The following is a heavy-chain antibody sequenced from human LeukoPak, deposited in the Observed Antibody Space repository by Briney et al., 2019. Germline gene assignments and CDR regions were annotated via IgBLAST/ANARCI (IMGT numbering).Heavy chain of an antibody. CDR1: GYTFTDYY. J-gene: IGHJ6*02. CDR3: RRAVSQNGVDV. V-gene: IGHV1-2*06. Sequence: ASVKVSCRASGYTFTDYYMHWVRQAPGQGLEWMGRIYPNSGGTNLAQKFQGRVTMTRDTSISTAYMELSSLKSDDTAVYYCRRAVSQNGVDVWGQGTMVTVSS. CDR2: IYPNSGGT.